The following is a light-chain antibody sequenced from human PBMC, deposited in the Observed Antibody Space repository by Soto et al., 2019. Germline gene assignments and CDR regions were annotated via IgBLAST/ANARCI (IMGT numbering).Light chain of an antibody. CDR2: DVS. J-gene: IGLJ2*01. CDR1: SSDLDGYNY. CDR3: SSFPIRRNTVI. Sequence: QSALNQPASVSGSPGQSITISCTGTSSDLDGYNYVSWYQYHPGKAPKLMIYDVSNRPSGISNRFSGSKSSNTASLTIYGLQAEDVVDYYCSSFPIRRNTVIFGGGTKLTVL. V-gene: IGLV2-14*01.